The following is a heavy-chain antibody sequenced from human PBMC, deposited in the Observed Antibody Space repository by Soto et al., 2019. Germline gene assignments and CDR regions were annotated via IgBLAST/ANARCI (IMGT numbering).Heavy chain of an antibody. CDR2: INHSGST. Sequence: SETLSLTCAVYGGSFSGYYWSWIRQPPGKGLEWIGEINHSGSTNYNPSLKSRVTISVDTSKNQFSLKLSSVTAADTAVYYCARALSEHSYYYYYYMDVWGKGTTVTVSS. D-gene: IGHD3-3*01. V-gene: IGHV4-34*01. CDR1: GGSFSGYY. CDR3: ARALSEHSYYYYYYMDV. J-gene: IGHJ6*03.